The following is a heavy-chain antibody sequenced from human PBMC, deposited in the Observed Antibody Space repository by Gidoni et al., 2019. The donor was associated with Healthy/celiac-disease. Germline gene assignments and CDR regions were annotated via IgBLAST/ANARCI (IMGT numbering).Heavy chain of an antibody. CDR1: GVTFRRYA. D-gene: IGHD6-19*01. J-gene: IGHJ4*02. V-gene: IGHV3-23*01. CDR2: ISGSGGST. CDR3: AKEGGGLVYIPFDY. Sequence: EVQLLESGGGLVQPGGSLRLSCAASGVTFRRYAMSWVRQAPGKGLEWVSAISGSGGSTYYADSVKVRFTISRDNSKNTLYLQMNSLRAEDTAVYYCAKEGGGLVYIPFDYWGQGTLVTVSS.